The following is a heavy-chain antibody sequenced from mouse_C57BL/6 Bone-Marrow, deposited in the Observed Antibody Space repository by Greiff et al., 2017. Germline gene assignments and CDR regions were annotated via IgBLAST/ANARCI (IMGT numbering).Heavy chain of an antibody. J-gene: IGHJ1*03. CDR3: ARGDGSSYPHWYFDV. D-gene: IGHD1-1*01. CDR1: GYTFTSYW. Sequence: VQLQQPGAELVRPGSSVKLSCKASGYTFTSYWMDWVKQRPGQGLEWIGNIYPSDSETPYNQKFKDKATLTVDKSSSTAYMQLSSLTSEDSAVYYCARGDGSSYPHWYFDVWGTGTTVTGSS. CDR2: IYPSDSET. V-gene: IGHV1-61*01.